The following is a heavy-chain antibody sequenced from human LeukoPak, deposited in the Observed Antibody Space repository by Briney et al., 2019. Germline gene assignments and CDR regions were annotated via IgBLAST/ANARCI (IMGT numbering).Heavy chain of an antibody. J-gene: IGHJ6*03. CDR3: ARMHGSGSYYSYYYYMDA. V-gene: IGHV3-21*01. CDR1: GFTFSSYS. D-gene: IGHD3-10*01. Sequence: PGGSLRLSCAASGFTFSSYSMNWVRQAPGKGLEWVSSISSSSSYIYYADSVKGRFTISRDNAKNSLYLQMNSLRAEDTAVYYCARMHGSGSYYSYYYYMDAWGKGTTVTISS. CDR2: ISSSSSYI.